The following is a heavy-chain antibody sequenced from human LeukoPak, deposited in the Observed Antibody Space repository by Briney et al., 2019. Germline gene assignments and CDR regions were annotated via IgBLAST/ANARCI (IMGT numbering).Heavy chain of an antibody. CDR2: IHYGANT. D-gene: IGHD2-21*02. Sequence: SGTLSLTCTVSGVSITSSSYYWGWIRQPPGKGPEWIGSIHYGANTYRNPSLKSRVTISMDTSKNHFSLSLSSVTAADTAVYYCARNDAKMVTVDYWGQGTLVTVSS. J-gene: IGHJ4*02. CDR3: ARNDAKMVTVDY. CDR1: GVSITSSSYY. V-gene: IGHV4-39*02.